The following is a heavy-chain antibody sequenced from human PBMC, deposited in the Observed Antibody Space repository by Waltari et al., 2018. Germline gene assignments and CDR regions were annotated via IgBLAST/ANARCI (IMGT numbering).Heavy chain of an antibody. D-gene: IGHD6-13*01. CDR1: GYTFTGYY. J-gene: IGHJ4*02. CDR2: INPNSGGT. V-gene: IGHV1-2*02. CDR3: ARDWAAAHFDY. Sequence: QVQLVQSGAEVKKPGASVKVSCKASGYTFTGYYMHWVRQAPGQGLEWMGWINPNSGGTTYAQKFQGRVTMTRDTSISTAYMELSRLRSDDTAVYYCARDWAAAHFDYWGQGTLVTVSS.